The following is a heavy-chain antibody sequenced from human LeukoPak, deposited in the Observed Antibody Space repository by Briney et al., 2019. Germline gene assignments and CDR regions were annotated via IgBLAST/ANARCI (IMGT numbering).Heavy chain of an antibody. D-gene: IGHD4-17*01. CDR1: GFTFSRHW. CDR2: IKQEGSEH. Sequence: GRSLRLSCAASGFTFSRHWMSWVRQASGKGLEWVATIKQEGSEHYYVDSVKGRFTISRDDATNSLSLQMNSLRVEDTALYYCVRGPHYGAYTDYFDYWGRGTLVTVSS. J-gene: IGHJ4*02. V-gene: IGHV3-7*01. CDR3: VRGPHYGAYTDYFDY.